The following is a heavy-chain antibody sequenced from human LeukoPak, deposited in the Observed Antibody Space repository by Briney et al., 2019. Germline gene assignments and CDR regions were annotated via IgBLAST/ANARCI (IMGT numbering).Heavy chain of an antibody. J-gene: IGHJ4*02. Sequence: SGGSLRLSCAASGFTFDDYAIHWVRQAPGKGLEWVANIKQDGSEKYYVDSVKGRFTISRDNAKNSLYLQMNSLRAEDTAVYYCARDLDFDYWGQGTLVTVSS. CDR2: IKQDGSEK. CDR3: ARDLDFDY. V-gene: IGHV3-7*01. CDR1: GFTFDDYA.